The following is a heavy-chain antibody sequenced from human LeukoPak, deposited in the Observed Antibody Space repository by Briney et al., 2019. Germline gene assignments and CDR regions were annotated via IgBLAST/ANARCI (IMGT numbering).Heavy chain of an antibody. V-gene: IGHV3-30*18. CDR1: GFIFSNYA. J-gene: IGHJ6*02. D-gene: IGHD2-21*02. CDR2: ISFNGSKK. CDR3: VKRGGGDHGLDV. Sequence: AGGSLRLSCAASGFIFSNYAIHWVRQTPGKGLECVAVISFNGSKKYYADFVEGRFTISRDDSKNTAYLQMNGLRVEDTAVFYCVKRGGGDHGLDVWGQGTTVTVSS.